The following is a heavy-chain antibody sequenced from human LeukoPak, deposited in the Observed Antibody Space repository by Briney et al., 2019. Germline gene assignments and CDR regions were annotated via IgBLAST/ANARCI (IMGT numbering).Heavy chain of an antibody. CDR3: ARDAAAGRGGLFDL. V-gene: IGHV3-11*01. CDR2: ISSSGTTI. D-gene: IGHD6-13*01. CDR1: GFTFSGYY. J-gene: IGHJ2*01. Sequence: KPGGSLRLSCAASGFTFSGYYMTWIRQAPGKGLEWVSCISSSGTTIYYADSVKGRFTISRDNAKSSLYLQMNSLRAEDTAVYYCARDAAAGRGGLFDLWGRGTLVTVSS.